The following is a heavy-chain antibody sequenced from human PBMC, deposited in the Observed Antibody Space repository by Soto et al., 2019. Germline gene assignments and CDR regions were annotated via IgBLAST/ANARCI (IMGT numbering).Heavy chain of an antibody. V-gene: IGHV4-59*01. D-gene: IGHD2-15*01. Sequence: QVQLQQSGPGLVKPSETLSLTCTVSGGSNSSYYWCWIRQPPGKGLDWIGYIYYTEKTNYNPSLKSRVTISVDTSKNQFSLKLRSVTAADTGVYFCARARFQLLHPYYYGMDVWGQGTAVTVSS. J-gene: IGHJ6*02. CDR3: ARARFQLLHPYYYGMDV. CDR1: GGSNSSYY. CDR2: IYYTEKT.